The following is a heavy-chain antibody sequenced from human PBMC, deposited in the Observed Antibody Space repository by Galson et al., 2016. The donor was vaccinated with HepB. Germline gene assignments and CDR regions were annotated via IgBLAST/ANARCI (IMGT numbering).Heavy chain of an antibody. V-gene: IGHV4-4*02. CDR2: IFHRGTI. J-gene: IGHJ4*02. D-gene: IGHD1-14*01. Sequence: SETLSLTCAVSGCSISSDNWWSWVRQPPGKGLEWIGEIFHRGTINYNPALKSRVTISPDESNNQFSLELNSVTAADTAVYYCAMQPGFYLCSWGQGTLVTVSS. CDR1: GCSISSDNW. CDR3: AMQPGFYLCS.